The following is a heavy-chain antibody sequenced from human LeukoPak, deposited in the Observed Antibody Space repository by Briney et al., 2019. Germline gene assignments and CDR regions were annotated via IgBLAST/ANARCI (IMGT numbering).Heavy chain of an antibody. J-gene: IGHJ6*03. V-gene: IGHV1-8*03. CDR3: ARGRCITLFGVVIGYYMDV. D-gene: IGHD3-3*01. Sequence: ASVKVSCKSSGYTFSSYEINWVRQAAGQGLEWMGWINPNSSKKDHAQKFQGGVTITRDTSISTAYLELSSLRPEDTAVYYCARGRCITLFGVVIGYYMDVWGMGTTVTVSS. CDR1: GYTFSSYE. CDR2: INPNSSKK.